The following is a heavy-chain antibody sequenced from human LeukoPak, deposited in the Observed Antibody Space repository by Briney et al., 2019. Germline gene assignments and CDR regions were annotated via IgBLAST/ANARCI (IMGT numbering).Heavy chain of an antibody. J-gene: IGHJ4*02. Sequence: ASVKVSCKASGYTFTSYGISWVRQAPGQGLEWMGWISAYNGNTNYAQKLQGRVTMTTDTSTSTAYMELRSLRSDDTAVYYCARSSIVVVTAHSFDYLGQGTLVTVSS. V-gene: IGHV1-18*01. CDR3: ARSSIVVVTAHSFDY. D-gene: IGHD2-21*02. CDR1: GYTFTSYG. CDR2: ISAYNGNT.